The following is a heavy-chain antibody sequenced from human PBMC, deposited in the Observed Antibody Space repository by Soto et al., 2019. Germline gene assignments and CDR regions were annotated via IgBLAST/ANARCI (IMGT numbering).Heavy chain of an antibody. CDR3: ARGTLRRDGYTGDRDADYIYTTDV. J-gene: IGHJ6*02. CDR1: GGTLSSYA. Sequence: QVQVVQSGPEVKNPGSSVKVSCKASGGTLSSYAINWVRQAPGQGLEWVGGVIPVFDSTKYAQKFQGRVTITADNSRSTVYLELTGLRFDDTAVYYCARGTLRRDGYTGDRDADYIYTTDVWGQGTTVTVS. V-gene: IGHV1-69*06. D-gene: IGHD4-17*01. CDR2: VIPVFDST.